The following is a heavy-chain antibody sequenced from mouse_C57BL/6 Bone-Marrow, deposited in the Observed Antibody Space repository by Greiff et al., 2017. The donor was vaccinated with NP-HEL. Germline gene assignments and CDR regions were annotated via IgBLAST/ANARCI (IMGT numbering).Heavy chain of an antibody. CDR2: INPYNGDT. CDR3: AREGVYDYDEESAMDY. CDR1: GYSFTGYF. D-gene: IGHD2-4*01. V-gene: IGHV1-20*01. Sequence: VQLQQSGPELVKPGDSVKISCKASGYSFTGYFMNWVMQSHGKSLEWIGRINPYNGDTFYNQKFKGKATLTVDKSSSTAHMELRSLTSEDSAVYYCAREGVYDYDEESAMDYWGQGTSVTVSS. J-gene: IGHJ4*01.